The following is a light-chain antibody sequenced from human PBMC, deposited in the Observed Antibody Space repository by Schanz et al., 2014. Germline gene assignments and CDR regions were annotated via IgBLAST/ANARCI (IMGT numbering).Light chain of an antibody. CDR1: QSISSW. Sequence: GDRVTITCRASQSISSWLAWYQQKPGKAPKLLIYDASSLESGVPSRFSGSGSGTEFTLTISSLQPEDVATYYCQKYDGAPWTFGQGTKVEIK. CDR2: DAS. CDR3: QKYDGAPWT. V-gene: IGKV1-5*01. J-gene: IGKJ1*01.